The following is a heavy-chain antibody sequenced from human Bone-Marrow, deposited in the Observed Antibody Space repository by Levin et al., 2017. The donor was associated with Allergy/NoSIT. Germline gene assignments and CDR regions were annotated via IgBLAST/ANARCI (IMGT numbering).Heavy chain of an antibody. Sequence: GGSLRLSCAASGFTFSSYAMSWVRQAPGKGLEWVSSISGSGTITHYAESVKGRFTISRDISKNMLHLQMNSLRAEDTAIYFCAKEGLAVAGYFFDSWGQGTLVTVSS. CDR1: GFTFSSYA. CDR2: ISGSGTIT. J-gene: IGHJ4*02. V-gene: IGHV3-23*01. D-gene: IGHD6-19*01. CDR3: AKEGLAVAGYFFDS.